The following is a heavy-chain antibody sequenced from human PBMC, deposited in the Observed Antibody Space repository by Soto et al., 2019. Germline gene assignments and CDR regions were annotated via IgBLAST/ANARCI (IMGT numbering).Heavy chain of an antibody. D-gene: IGHD1-26*01. Sequence: GGSLRLSCAASGFPFSNYAMFWVRQAPGKGLEWVSAITRTDSTYYADSVKGRFTISRDNSRNTLYLQMNSLGAEDAALYYCAKALVGEVGATDYWGQGTLVTVSS. CDR2: ITRTDST. V-gene: IGHV3-23*01. CDR3: AKALVGEVGATDY. J-gene: IGHJ4*02. CDR1: GFPFSNYA.